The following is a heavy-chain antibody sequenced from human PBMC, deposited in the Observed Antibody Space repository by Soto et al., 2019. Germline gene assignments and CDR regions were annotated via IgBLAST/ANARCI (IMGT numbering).Heavy chain of an antibody. Sequence: QVQLVESGGGVVQPGRSLRLSCAASGFTFSGYAMHWVRQAPGKGLEWVALTYYDGNNKYYADSVKGRFTISRDNSRNKLNLQMTVQSAEDTAVYYCARRTGSRISGGYAMDVWGQGTMVTVAS. CDR2: TYYDGNNK. D-gene: IGHD2-15*01. CDR3: ARRTGSRISGGYAMDV. CDR1: GFTFSGYA. V-gene: IGHV3-33*01. J-gene: IGHJ6*02.